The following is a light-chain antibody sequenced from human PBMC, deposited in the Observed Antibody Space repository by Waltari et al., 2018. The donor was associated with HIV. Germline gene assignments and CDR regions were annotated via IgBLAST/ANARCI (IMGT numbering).Light chain of an antibody. V-gene: IGKV1-39*01. J-gene: IGKJ1*01. CDR2: IAS. CDR1: QTIASY. CDR3: QQSYNTPWT. Sequence: DIQRTQLPSSLSASIGDRVTLTCRASQTIASYLNWYQQTPGKDPKLLIYIASSLQSGVPSRFRGSGSGTDFTLTINSLQPEDFATYYCQQSYNTPWTFGQGTKVEVK.